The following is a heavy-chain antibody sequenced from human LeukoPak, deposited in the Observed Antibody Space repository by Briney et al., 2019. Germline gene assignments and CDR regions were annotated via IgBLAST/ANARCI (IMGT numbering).Heavy chain of an antibody. V-gene: IGHV4-59*01. Sequence: SETLSLTCTVSGGSISSYYRSWNRQPPGKGLEWIGYIYYSGSTNYNPSLKSRVTISVDTSKNQFSLKLSSVTAADTAVYYCARVRITGTTTAFDYWGQGTLVTVSS. CDR3: ARVRITGTTTAFDY. CDR2: IYYSGST. D-gene: IGHD1-7*01. J-gene: IGHJ4*02. CDR1: GGSISSYY.